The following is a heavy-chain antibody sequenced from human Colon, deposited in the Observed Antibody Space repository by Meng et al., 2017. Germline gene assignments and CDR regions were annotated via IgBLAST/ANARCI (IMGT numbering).Heavy chain of an antibody. CDR1: GGSFSGYY. J-gene: IGHJ5*02. CDR3: ARGRYSGYLP. D-gene: IGHD5-12*01. CDR2: INHSGST. Sequence: QGQLQQWGAGLLKPSETLSLTCAVYGGSFSGYYWSWIRQPPGKGLGWIGEINHSGSTNYNPSLKSRVTISVDTSKNQFSLKLSSVTAADTAVYYCARGRYSGYLPWGQGTLVTVSS. V-gene: IGHV4-34*01.